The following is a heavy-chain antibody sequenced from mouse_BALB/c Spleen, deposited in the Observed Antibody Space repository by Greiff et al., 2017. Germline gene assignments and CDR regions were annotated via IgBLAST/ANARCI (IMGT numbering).Heavy chain of an antibody. D-gene: IGHD2-14*01. V-gene: IGHV1-12*01. CDR3: ARGGNYAMDY. Sequence: QVQLQQPGAELVKPGASVKMSCKASGYTFTSYNMHWVKQTPGQGLEWIGAIYPGNGDTSYNQKFKGKATLTADKSSSTAYMQLSSLTSEDSAVYDCARGGNYAMDYWGQGTSVTVSS. CDR2: IYPGNGDT. J-gene: IGHJ4*01. CDR1: GYTFTSYN.